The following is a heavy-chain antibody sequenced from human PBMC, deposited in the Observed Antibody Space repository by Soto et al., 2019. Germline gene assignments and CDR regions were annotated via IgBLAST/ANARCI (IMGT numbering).Heavy chain of an antibody. Sequence: QVQLVESGGGVVQPGRSLRLSCAASGFTFSSYGMHWVRQAPGKGLEWVAVISYDGSNKYYADSVKGRFTISRDNSKNTLYLQMNSLRAEDTAVYYCAKDVEVVAATPYYYYSGMDVWGQGTTVTVSS. V-gene: IGHV3-30*18. D-gene: IGHD2-15*01. J-gene: IGHJ6*02. CDR3: AKDVEVVAATPYYYYSGMDV. CDR2: ISYDGSNK. CDR1: GFTFSSYG.